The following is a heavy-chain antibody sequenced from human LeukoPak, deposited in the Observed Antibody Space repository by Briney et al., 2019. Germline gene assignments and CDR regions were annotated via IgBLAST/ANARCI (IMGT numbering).Heavy chain of an antibody. Sequence: GASVKVSCKASGYTFTGYYMHWVRQAPGQGLEWMGWINPNSGGTNYAQKFQGRVTMTRDTSTSTVYMELSSLRSEDTAVYYCARERSIGLRYFDWLLSYDAFDIWGQGTMVTVSS. V-gene: IGHV1-2*02. J-gene: IGHJ3*02. D-gene: IGHD3-9*01. CDR1: GYTFTGYY. CDR2: INPNSGGT. CDR3: ARERSIGLRYFDWLLSYDAFDI.